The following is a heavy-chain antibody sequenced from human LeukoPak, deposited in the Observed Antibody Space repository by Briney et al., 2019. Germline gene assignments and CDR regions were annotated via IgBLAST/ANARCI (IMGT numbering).Heavy chain of an antibody. D-gene: IGHD4-23*01. CDR3: ARDYGGNPRAGGGAFDI. J-gene: IGHJ3*02. V-gene: IGHV4-30-2*01. Sequence: SETLSLTCAVSGGSISSGGYSWSWIRQPPGKGLEWIGYIYHSGSTYYNPSLKSRVTISVDRSKNQFSLKLSSVTAADTAVYYCARDYGGNPRAGGGAFDIWGQGAMVTVSS. CDR1: GGSISSGGYS. CDR2: IYHSGST.